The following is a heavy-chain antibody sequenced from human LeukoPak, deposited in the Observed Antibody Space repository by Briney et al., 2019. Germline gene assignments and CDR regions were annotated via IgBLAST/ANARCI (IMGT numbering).Heavy chain of an antibody. V-gene: IGHV3-48*01. D-gene: IGHD6-19*01. Sequence: PGGSLRLSCAASGFTFSSYSMNWVRQAPGEGLEWVSYITSSSSTIYYADSVKGRFTISRDNAKNSLYLQMNSLRAEDTAVYYCARIPSSDYYYYMDVWGKGTTVTVSS. CDR3: ARIPSSDYYYYMDV. J-gene: IGHJ6*03. CDR1: GFTFSSYS. CDR2: ITSSSSTI.